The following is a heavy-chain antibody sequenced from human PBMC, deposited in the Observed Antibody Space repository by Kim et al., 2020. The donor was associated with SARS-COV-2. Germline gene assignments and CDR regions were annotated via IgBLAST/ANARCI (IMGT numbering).Heavy chain of an antibody. V-gene: IGHV1-3*01. CDR3: ARVHSSSWYLDY. CDR1: GYTFTSYA. CDR2: INAGNGNT. D-gene: IGHD6-13*01. J-gene: IGHJ4*02. Sequence: ASVKVSCKASGYTFTSYAMHWVRQAPGQRLEWMGWINAGNGNTKYSQKFQGRVTITRDTSASTAYMELSSLRSEDTAVYYCARVHSSSWYLDYWGQGTLVTVSS.